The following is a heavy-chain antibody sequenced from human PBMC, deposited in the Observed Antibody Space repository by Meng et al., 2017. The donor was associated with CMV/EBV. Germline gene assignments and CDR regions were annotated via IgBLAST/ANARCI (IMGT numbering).Heavy chain of an antibody. V-gene: IGHV3-74*01. D-gene: IGHD3-9*01. J-gene: IGHJ4*02. CDR2: ISSDGSAT. CDR3: ARGTNDWSGVDY. Sequence: GESLKISCVASGFSLTGYWMHWVRQTPGTGLVWLSSISSDGSATRFADSVKGRFIISRDNAKNTLYLQMDSLRADDSAVYYCARGTNDWSGVDYWGQGSPVPSPQ. CDR1: GFSLTGYW.